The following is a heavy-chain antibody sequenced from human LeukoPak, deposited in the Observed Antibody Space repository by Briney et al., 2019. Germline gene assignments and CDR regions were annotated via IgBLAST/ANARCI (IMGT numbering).Heavy chain of an antibody. V-gene: IGHV1-2*02. CDR3: ARGMGVLVPAATWFDP. D-gene: IGHD2-2*01. J-gene: IGHJ5*02. CDR1: GYTFIAYY. Sequence: ASVKVSCKASGYTFIAYYMHWARQAPGQGLEWMGWINPNSGGTNYAQKFQGRVTMTRDTSISTAYMDLSRLRSDDTAVYYCARGMGVLVPAATWFDPWGQGTLVTVSS. CDR2: INPNSGGT.